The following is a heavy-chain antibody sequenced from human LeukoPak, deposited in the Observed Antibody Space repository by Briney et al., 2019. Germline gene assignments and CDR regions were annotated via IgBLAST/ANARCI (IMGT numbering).Heavy chain of an antibody. CDR2: ISYDGSNK. CDR3: AREGSSSWAHFDY. V-gene: IGHV3-30*09. Sequence: GGSLRLSCAASGFTFSSYAMHWVRQAPGKGLEWVAVISYDGSNKYYADSVKGRFAISRDNSKNTLYLQMNSLRAEDTAVYYCAREGSSSWAHFDYWGQGTLVTVSS. D-gene: IGHD6-13*01. J-gene: IGHJ4*02. CDR1: GFTFSSYA.